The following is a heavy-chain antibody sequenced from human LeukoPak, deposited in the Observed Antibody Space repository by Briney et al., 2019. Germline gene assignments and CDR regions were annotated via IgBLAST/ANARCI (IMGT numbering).Heavy chain of an antibody. CDR2: INHSGST. V-gene: IGHV4-34*01. CDR1: GGSFSGYY. D-gene: IGHD1-26*01. J-gene: IGHJ4*02. CDR3: ASSGSGGSDY. Sequence: SETLSLTCAVYGGSFSGYYWGWIRQPPGKGLEWIGEINHSGSTNYNPSLKSRVTISVDTSKNQFSLKLSSVTAADTAVYYCASSGSGGSDYWGQGTLVTVSS.